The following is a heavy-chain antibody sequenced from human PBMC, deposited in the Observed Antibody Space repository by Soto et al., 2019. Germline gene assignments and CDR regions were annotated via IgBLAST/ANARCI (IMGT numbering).Heavy chain of an antibody. Sequence: SLRLSCAASGLTFSSYEMNWVRQAPGKGLEWVSNIRSSDRTTYYADSVKGRFTISRDNAKNSLYLQMNSLRAEDTAVYYCARASAVRIPYGMDVWGQGTAVTVS. D-gene: IGHD2-15*01. CDR1: GLTFSSYE. J-gene: IGHJ6*02. CDR2: IRSSDRTT. V-gene: IGHV3-48*03. CDR3: ARASAVRIPYGMDV.